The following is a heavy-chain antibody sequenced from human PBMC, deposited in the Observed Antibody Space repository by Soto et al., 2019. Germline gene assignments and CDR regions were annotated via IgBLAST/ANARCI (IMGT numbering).Heavy chain of an antibody. J-gene: IGHJ6*02. CDR1: GGSVSSGSYY. V-gene: IGHV4-61*01. CDR2: IYYSGST. Sequence: QVQLQESGPGLVKPSETLSLTCTVSGGSVSSGSYYWSWIRQPPGKGLEWIGYIYYSGSTNYNPAHKSPVTISVDTSKNQFSLKLSSVTAADTAVYSWGREGAARQALDYCYGMHVWGPGTTVTVPS. D-gene: IGHD3-16*01. CDR3: GREGAARQALDYCYGMHV.